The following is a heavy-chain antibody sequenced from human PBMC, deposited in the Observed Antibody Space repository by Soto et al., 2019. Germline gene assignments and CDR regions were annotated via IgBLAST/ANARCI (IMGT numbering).Heavy chain of an antibody. CDR2: IYSGGSA. Sequence: RGSLSLSCAASGFTVSSNYVSWVRHAPRKGLERVSVIYSGGSAYYADSVKGRFTISRDNSKNTLYLQMSSLRAEDTAVYYCASRSEGGPGSYYDFHYWGQGTPVTVSS. J-gene: IGHJ4*02. D-gene: IGHD3-10*01. CDR1: GFTVSSNY. CDR3: ASRSEGGPGSYYDFHY. V-gene: IGHV3-66*01.